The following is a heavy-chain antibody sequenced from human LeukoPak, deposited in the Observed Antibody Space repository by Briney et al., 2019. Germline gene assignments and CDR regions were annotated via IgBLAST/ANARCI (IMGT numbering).Heavy chain of an antibody. D-gene: IGHD2-2*02. CDR3: ASPLLGYCTSATCYTLPTDS. Sequence: GASVKVSCKASGYTFTGYYMHWVRQAPGQGLEWMGWINPNSGGTNYAQKFQGRVTMTRDTSISTAYMELSRLRSDDTAVYYCASPLLGYCTSATCYTLPTDSWGQGTLVTVSS. CDR1: GYTFTGYY. V-gene: IGHV1-2*02. J-gene: IGHJ4*02. CDR2: INPNSGGT.